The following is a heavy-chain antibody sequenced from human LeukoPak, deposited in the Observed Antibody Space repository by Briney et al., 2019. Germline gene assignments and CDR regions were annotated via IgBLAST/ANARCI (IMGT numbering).Heavy chain of an antibody. CDR3: ATDNYGTLDY. CDR2: IDPRSGGT. D-gene: IGHD3-16*01. V-gene: IGHV1-2*02. CDR1: GYTFTDYY. J-gene: IGHJ4*02. Sequence: ASVKASCKASGYTFTDYYIHWVRRAPGQGLEWMGWIDPRSGGTRCTQKFQGRVTMTRDTYISTVYLDLSGMTFDDTALYYCATDNYGTLDYWGQGTRVTVSS.